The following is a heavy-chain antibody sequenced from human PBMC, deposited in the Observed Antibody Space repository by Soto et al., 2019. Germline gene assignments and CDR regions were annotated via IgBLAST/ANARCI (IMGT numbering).Heavy chain of an antibody. CDR1: GITFSKYW. Sequence: EVQLVESGGGLVQPGGSLRLSCEASGITFSKYWMSWVRKAPGKGLEWVANINEDGGEKYYVDSVKGRFTISRDNAKKARNGQMNSLRAVDTAVYYCALGSEVRGVTWGSFDNRSEGTLVT. CDR2: INEDGGEK. CDR3: ALGSEVRGVTWGSFDN. V-gene: IGHV3-7*01. J-gene: IGHJ4*02. D-gene: IGHD3-10*01.